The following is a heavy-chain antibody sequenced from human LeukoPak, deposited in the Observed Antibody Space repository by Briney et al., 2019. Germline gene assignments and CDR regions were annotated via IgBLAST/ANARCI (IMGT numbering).Heavy chain of an antibody. CDR3: AREGARWEPSFSAFDI. D-gene: IGHD1-26*01. J-gene: IGHJ3*02. CDR1: GFTVSSNY. CDR2: IYSDGST. Sequence: SGGSLRLSCAASGFTVSSNYMSWVRRAPGKGLEWVSVIYSDGSTYYADSVKGRFTISRDNSKNTLYLQMNSLRAEDTAVYYCAREGARWEPSFSAFDIWGQGTMVTVSS. V-gene: IGHV3-66*01.